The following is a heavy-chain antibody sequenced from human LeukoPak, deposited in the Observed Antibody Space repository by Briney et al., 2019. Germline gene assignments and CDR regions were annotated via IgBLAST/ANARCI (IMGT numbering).Heavy chain of an antibody. CDR1: GFTFSSYW. V-gene: IGHV3-23*01. Sequence: GGSLRLSCATSGFTFSSYWMSWVRQAPGKELEWVSSIFPSGGEIHYADSVRGRFTISRDNSKSTLSLQMNSLRAEDTAIYYCAAYRQVLLPFESWGQGALVTVSS. CDR2: IFPSGGEI. D-gene: IGHD2-8*02. J-gene: IGHJ4*02. CDR3: AAYRQVLLPFES.